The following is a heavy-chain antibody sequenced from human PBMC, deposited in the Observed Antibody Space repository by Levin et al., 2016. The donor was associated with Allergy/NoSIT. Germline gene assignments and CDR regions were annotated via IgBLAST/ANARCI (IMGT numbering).Heavy chain of an antibody. D-gene: IGHD5-12*01. CDR3: ARSQNGGYDY. Sequence: CAASGFTFSSYWMHWVRQAPGKGLEWVALVKQDGSDKYYVDSVKGRFTISRDNAKSSLYLQMNSLRAEDTAVYYCARSQNGGYDYWGQGTLVTVSS. J-gene: IGHJ4*02. CDR2: VKQDGSDK. CDR1: GFTFSSYW. V-gene: IGHV3-7*05.